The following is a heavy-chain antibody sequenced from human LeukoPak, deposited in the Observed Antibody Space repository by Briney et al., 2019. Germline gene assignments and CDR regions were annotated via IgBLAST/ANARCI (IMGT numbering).Heavy chain of an antibody. CDR1: GFTFSSYS. Sequence: GGSLRLSCAASGFTFSSYSMNWVRQAPGKGLEWVSYISSSSNTIYYADSVKGRFTISRDNAKNSLYLQMNSLRAEDTAVYYCARVGIQLCVDYWGQGTLVTVPS. V-gene: IGHV3-48*01. D-gene: IGHD5-18*01. CDR2: ISSSSNTI. J-gene: IGHJ4*02. CDR3: ARVGIQLCVDY.